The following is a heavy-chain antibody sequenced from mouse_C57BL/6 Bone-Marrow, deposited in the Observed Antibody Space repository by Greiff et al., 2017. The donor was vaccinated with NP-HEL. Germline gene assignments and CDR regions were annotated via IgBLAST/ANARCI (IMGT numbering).Heavy chain of an antibody. Sequence: VQVVESGPELVKPGASVKLSCKASGYTFTSYDINWVKQRPGQGLEWIGWIYPRDGSTKYNEKFKGKATLTVDTSSSTAYMELHSLTSEDSAVYFCARHYDVSYWYFDVWGTGTTVTVSS. CDR3: ARHYDVSYWYFDV. CDR2: IYPRDGST. CDR1: GYTFTSYD. J-gene: IGHJ1*03. D-gene: IGHD2-4*01. V-gene: IGHV1-85*01.